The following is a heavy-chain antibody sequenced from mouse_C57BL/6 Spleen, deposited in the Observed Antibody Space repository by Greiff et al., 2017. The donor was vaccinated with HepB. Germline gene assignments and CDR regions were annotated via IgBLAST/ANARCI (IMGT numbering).Heavy chain of an antibody. CDR3: ARSPYSTMDD. V-gene: IGHV1-64*01. D-gene: IGHD2-5*01. Sequence: QVQLQQPGAELVKPGASVKLSCKASGYTFTSYWMHWVKQRPGQGLEWIGMIHPNSGSTNYNEKFKSKATLTVDKSSSTAYIQLSSLTSEDSAVYYCARSPYSTMDDWGQGTSVTVSS. J-gene: IGHJ4*01. CDR2: IHPNSGST. CDR1: GYTFTSYW.